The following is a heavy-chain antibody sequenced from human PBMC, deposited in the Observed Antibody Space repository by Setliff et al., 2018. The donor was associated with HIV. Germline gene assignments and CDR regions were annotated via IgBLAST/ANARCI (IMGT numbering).Heavy chain of an antibody. CDR2: FIPIFGTA. Sequence: SVKVSCKASGGTFSSYAISWVRQAPGQGLEWMGRFIPIFGTANYAQKFQGRVTITADKSTSTAYMELSSLRSEDTAVYYCARDIVVVPAAAVRNYYYYMDVWGKGTTVTVSS. CDR1: GGTFSSYA. CDR3: ARDIVVVPAAAVRNYYYYMDV. J-gene: IGHJ6*03. D-gene: IGHD2-2*01. V-gene: IGHV1-69*06.